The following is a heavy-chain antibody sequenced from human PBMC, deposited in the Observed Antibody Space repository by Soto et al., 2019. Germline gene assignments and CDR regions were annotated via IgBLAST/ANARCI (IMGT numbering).Heavy chain of an antibody. Sequence: SVKVSCKASGGTFSSYAISWVRQAPGQGLEWMGGIIPIFGTANYAQKFQGRVTITADESTSTAYMELSSLSSEDTAVYYCAGLRTYGGYGYWGQGTLVTVSS. D-gene: IGHD5-12*01. CDR3: AGLRTYGGYGY. CDR1: GGTFSSYA. V-gene: IGHV1-69*13. CDR2: IIPIFGTA. J-gene: IGHJ4*02.